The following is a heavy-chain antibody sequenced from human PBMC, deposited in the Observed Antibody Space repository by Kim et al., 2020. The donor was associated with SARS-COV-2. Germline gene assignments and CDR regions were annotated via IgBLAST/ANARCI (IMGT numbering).Heavy chain of an antibody. CDR2: INHSGST. V-gene: IGHV4-34*01. CDR1: GGSFSGYY. CDR3: ARVGGYYYGSSGYYYDY. J-gene: IGHJ4*01. Sequence: SETLSLTCAVYGGSFSGYYWSWIRQPPGKGLEWIGEINHSGSTNYNPSLKSRVTISVDTSKNQFSLKLSSVTAADTAVYYCARVGGYYYGSSGYYYDYWG. D-gene: IGHD3-22*01.